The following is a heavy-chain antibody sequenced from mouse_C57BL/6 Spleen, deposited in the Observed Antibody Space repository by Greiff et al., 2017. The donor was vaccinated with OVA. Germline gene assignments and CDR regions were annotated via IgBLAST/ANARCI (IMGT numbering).Heavy chain of an antibody. CDR3: ARNMDYGSTGDFDY. V-gene: IGHV2-2*01. CDR1: GFSLTSYG. D-gene: IGHD1-1*01. J-gene: IGHJ2*01. Sequence: VQLQQSGPGLVQPSQCLSITCTVSGFSLTSYGVHWVRQSPGKGLEWLGVISSGGSTDYNAAFISRLSISKDNSKSQVFFKMNSLQADDTAIYYCARNMDYGSTGDFDYWGQGTTLTVSS. CDR2: ISSGGST.